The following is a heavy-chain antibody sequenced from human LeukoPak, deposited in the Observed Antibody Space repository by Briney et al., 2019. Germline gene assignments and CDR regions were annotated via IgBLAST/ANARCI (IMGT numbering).Heavy chain of an antibody. V-gene: IGHV4-34*01. CDR2: INHSGST. J-gene: IGHJ4*02. D-gene: IGHD3-22*01. Sequence: SETLSLTCAVYGGSFSGYYWSWLRQPPGKGLEWIGEINHSGSTNYNPSLKSRVTISVDTSKNQFSLKLSSVTAADTAVYYCARSYDSSGYWAYWGQGTLVTVSS. CDR3: ARSYDSSGYWAY. CDR1: GGSFSGYY.